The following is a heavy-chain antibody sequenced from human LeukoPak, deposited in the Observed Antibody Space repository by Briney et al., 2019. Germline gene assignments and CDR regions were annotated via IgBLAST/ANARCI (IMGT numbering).Heavy chain of an antibody. Sequence: SVKVSCKASGGTFSSYAISWARQAPGQGLEWMGGIIPIFGTANYAQKFQGRVTITADESTSTAYMELSSLRSEDTAVYYCARQYSGSYYPFDYWGQGTLVTVSS. CDR1: GGTFSSYA. J-gene: IGHJ4*02. CDR2: IIPIFGTA. CDR3: ARQYSGSYYPFDY. D-gene: IGHD1-26*01. V-gene: IGHV1-69*01.